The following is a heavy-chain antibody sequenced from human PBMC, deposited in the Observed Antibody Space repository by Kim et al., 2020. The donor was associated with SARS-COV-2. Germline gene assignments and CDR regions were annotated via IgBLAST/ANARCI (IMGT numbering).Heavy chain of an antibody. Sequence: SETLSLTCTVSGGSISSYYWSWIRQPPGKGLEWIGYIYYSGSTNYNPSLKSRVTISVDTSKNQFSLKLSSVTAADTAVYYCARGRAGGSGSLDDYWGQGTLVTVSS. CDR3: ARGRAGGSGSLDDY. CDR2: IYYSGST. D-gene: IGHD3-10*01. J-gene: IGHJ4*02. V-gene: IGHV4-59*01. CDR1: GGSISSYY.